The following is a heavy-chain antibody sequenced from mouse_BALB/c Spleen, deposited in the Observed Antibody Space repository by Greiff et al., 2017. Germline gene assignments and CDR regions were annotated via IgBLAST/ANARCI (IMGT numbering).Heavy chain of an antibody. CDR1: GFSLTGYG. D-gene: IGHD1-1*01. J-gene: IGHJ2*01. CDR2: IWGDGST. CDR3: ARGKGNLFHFDY. Sequence: QVQLKESGPGLVAPSQSLSLTCTVSGFSLTGYGVNWVRQPPGKGLEWLGMIWGDGSTDYNSALKSRLSISKDNSKSQVFLKMNSLQTDDTARYYCARGKGNLFHFDYWGQGTTLTVSS. V-gene: IGHV2-6-7*01.